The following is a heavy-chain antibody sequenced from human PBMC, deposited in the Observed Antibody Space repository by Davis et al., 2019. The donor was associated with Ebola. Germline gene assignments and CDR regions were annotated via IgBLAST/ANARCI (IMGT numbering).Heavy chain of an antibody. Sequence: PGGSLRPSCAASGFTFSSYAMHWVRQAPGKGLEWVAVISYDGSNKYHADSVKGRFTISRDNSKNTLYLQMNTLRAEDTAVYHCARDRELLGRGLDYWGQGTLVTVSS. CDR1: GFTFSSYA. CDR3: ARDRELLGRGLDY. J-gene: IGHJ4*02. V-gene: IGHV3-30-3*01. CDR2: ISYDGSNK. D-gene: IGHD1-26*01.